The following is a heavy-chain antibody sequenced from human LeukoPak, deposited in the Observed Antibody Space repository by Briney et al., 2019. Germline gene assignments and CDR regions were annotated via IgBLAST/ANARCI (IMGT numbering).Heavy chain of an antibody. CDR2: IYYNGNT. V-gene: IGHV4-39*01. Sequence: SETLSLTCTVSGGSISRGTYYWGWIRQPPGKGPEWIGSIYYNGNTYYNPSLKSRVTISVDTSKNQFSLEVSSVTAADTGVYFCARFQTSVAYFFDYWGQVTLVTVSS. CDR1: GGSISRGTYY. CDR3: ARFQTSVAYFFDY. J-gene: IGHJ4*02.